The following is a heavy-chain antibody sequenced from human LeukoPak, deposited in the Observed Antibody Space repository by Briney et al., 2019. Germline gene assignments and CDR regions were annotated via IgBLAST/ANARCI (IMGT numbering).Heavy chain of an antibody. D-gene: IGHD3-10*01. V-gene: IGHV4-59*11. CDR1: GDSISGPY. CDR3: GRNLGSGSDH. Sequence: PSETLSLTCNVSGDSISGPYWNWIRQSPGRGLEWIGYTHYTGETNYNPSLKSRLPMSVDTSNNQVYLRLSSVTAADTAVYYCGRNLGSGSDHWGQGTLVTVSS. J-gene: IGHJ4*02. CDR2: THYTGET.